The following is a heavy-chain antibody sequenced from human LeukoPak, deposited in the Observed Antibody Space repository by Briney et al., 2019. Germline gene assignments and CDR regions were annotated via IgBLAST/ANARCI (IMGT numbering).Heavy chain of an antibody. D-gene: IGHD2-2*01. CDR3: AKDQRFVVVPAAIPNWFDP. CDR1: GFTFSSYA. J-gene: IGHJ5*02. CDR2: ISGSGGST. V-gene: IGHV3-23*01. Sequence: GGSLRLSCAASGFTFSSYAMSWVRQAPGKGLEWVSAISGSGGSTYYADSVKGRFTISRDNTKNTLYLQMNSLRAEDTAVYYCAKDQRFVVVPAAIPNWFDPWGQGTLVTVSS.